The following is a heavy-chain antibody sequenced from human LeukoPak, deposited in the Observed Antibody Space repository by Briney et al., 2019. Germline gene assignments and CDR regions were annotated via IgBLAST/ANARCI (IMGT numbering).Heavy chain of an antibody. CDR3: ARDTLGLLWFGELLPGPDY. V-gene: IGHV3-20*04. J-gene: IGHJ4*02. Sequence: GGSLRLSCAASGFTFDDYGMSWVRQAPGKGLEWVSGINWNGGSTGYADSVKGRFTISRDNAKNSLYLQMNSLRAEDTAVYYCARDTLGLLWFGELLPGPDYWGQGTLVTVSS. CDR1: GFTFDDYG. D-gene: IGHD3-10*01. CDR2: INWNGGST.